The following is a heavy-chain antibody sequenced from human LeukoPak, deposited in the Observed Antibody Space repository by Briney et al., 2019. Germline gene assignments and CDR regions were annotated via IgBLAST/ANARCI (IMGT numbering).Heavy chain of an antibody. V-gene: IGHV3-48*01. CDR1: GFTFSSYE. J-gene: IGHJ4*02. CDR3: ASLGGREGLTYYDSSGYYGY. Sequence: GGSLRLSCAASGFTFSSYEMNWVRQAPGKGLEWVSYISYSSGSIKYADSVKGRFTISRDNAKNSLYLQMNSLRAEDTAVYYCASLGGREGLTYYDSSGYYGYWGQGTLVTVSS. D-gene: IGHD3-22*01. CDR2: ISYSSGSI.